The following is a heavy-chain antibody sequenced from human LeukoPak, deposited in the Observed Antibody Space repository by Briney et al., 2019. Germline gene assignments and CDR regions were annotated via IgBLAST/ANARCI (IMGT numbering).Heavy chain of an antibody. Sequence: SETLSLTCAVYGGSFSGYYWSWIRQPPGKGLEWIGEINHSGSTNYNPSLKSRVTISVDTSKNQFSLKLSSVTAADTAVYYCATNSNWFDPWGQGTLVTVSS. J-gene: IGHJ5*02. CDR3: ATNSNWFDP. CDR1: GGSFSGYY. V-gene: IGHV4-34*01. CDR2: INHSGST.